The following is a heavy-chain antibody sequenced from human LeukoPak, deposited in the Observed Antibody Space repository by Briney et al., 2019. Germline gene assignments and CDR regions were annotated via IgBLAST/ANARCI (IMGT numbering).Heavy chain of an antibody. CDR2: ISNTGEYT. CDR1: GFIFSNFA. V-gene: IGHV3-23*01. CDR3: TRSYDPNSGWYNSFDY. Sequence: GGSLRLSCAASGFIFSNFAINWVRQAPGKGLEWVSAISNTGEYTLYADSVKGRFTIFRDNSKNTVYLQMNSLKTEDTAVYYCTRSYDPNSGWYNSFDYWGQGTLVTVSS. D-gene: IGHD6-19*01. J-gene: IGHJ4*02.